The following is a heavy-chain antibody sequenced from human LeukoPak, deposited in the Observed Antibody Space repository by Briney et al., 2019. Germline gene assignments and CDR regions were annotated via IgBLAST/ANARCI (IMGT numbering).Heavy chain of an antibody. D-gene: IGHD6-25*01. V-gene: IGHV3-23*01. CDR2: ISGSGGST. CDR1: GFTFSSYA. J-gene: IGHJ6*03. CDR3: AKEKQRRRGYYYYYMDV. Sequence: GGPLRLSCAASGFTFSSYAMSWVRQAPGKGLEWVSAISGSGGSTYYADSVKGRFTISRDNSKNTLSLQMNSLRAEDTAVYYCAKEKQRRRGYYYYYMDVWGKGTTVTVSS.